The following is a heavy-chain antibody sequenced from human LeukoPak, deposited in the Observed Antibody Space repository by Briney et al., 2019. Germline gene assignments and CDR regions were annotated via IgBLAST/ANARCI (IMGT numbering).Heavy chain of an antibody. CDR3: ARANSNYDFWSGYYTTSGYYYYYMDV. CDR1: GYTFTSYD. V-gene: IGHV1-8*03. D-gene: IGHD3-3*01. Sequence: GASVNVSCKASGYTFTSYDINWVRQATGQGLEWMGWMNPNSGNTGYAQKFQGRVTITRNTSISTAYMELSSLRSEDTAVYYCARANSNYDFWSGYYTTSGYYYYYMDVWGKGTTVTVSS. CDR2: MNPNSGNT. J-gene: IGHJ6*03.